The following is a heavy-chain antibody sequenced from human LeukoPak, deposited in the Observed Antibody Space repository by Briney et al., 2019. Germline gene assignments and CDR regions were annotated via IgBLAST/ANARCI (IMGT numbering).Heavy chain of an antibody. CDR3: ARRVYCSSTSCYTLIDY. V-gene: IGHV3-7*01. CDR2: IKQDGSER. Sequence: GGSLRLSXAASGFTFSSYWMSWVRRAPGKGLEWMANIKQDGSERYYVDSVKGRFTISRDNAKNSLYLQMNSLRVEDTAVYYCARRVYCSSTSCYTLIDYWGQGTLVTVSS. CDR1: GFTFSSYW. D-gene: IGHD2-2*02. J-gene: IGHJ4*02.